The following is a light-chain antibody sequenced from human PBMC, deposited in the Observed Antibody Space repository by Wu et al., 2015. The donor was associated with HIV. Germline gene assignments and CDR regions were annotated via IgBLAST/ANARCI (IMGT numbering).Light chain of an antibody. Sequence: EIVLTQSPLTLSLSPGERATLSYRASQSVSRYLAWYQQKPGQAPRLLIYDVANRAIGIPARFSGSGSGTDFTLTISSLEPEDFAVYYCQQRSSWPRTFGQGTNLEIK. J-gene: IGKJ2*01. CDR3: QQRSSWPRT. CDR1: QSVSRY. CDR2: DVA. V-gene: IGKV3-11*01.